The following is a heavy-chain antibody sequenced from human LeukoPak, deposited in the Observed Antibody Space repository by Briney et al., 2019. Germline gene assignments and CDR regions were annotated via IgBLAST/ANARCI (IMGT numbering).Heavy chain of an antibody. J-gene: IGHJ6*03. D-gene: IGHD3-10*01. CDR3: ARDWGLTYYYFYYYMDV. V-gene: IGHV1-46*01. CDR2: INPSGGST. Sequence: ASVKVSCKASGYTFTSYYMHWVRQAPGQGLEWMGIINPSGGSTSYAQKFQGRVTMTRDMSTSTVYMELSSLRSEDTAVYYCARDWGLTYYYFYYYMDVWGKGTTVTVSS. CDR1: GYTFTSYY.